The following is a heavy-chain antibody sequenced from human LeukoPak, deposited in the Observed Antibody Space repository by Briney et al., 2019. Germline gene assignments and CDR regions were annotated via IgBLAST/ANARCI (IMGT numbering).Heavy chain of an antibody. CDR2: IDKSSNPI. D-gene: IGHD1-1*01. J-gene: IGHJ4*02. V-gene: IGHV3-48*04. CDR3: ADNLSR. CDR1: GFTLSSSS. Sequence: PGGSLRLSCAASGFTLSSSSMNWVRQAPGKGLEWISYIDKSSNPIYYADSVKGRFTISRDSAKNSLYLQMNSPRAEDTAVYYCADNLSRWGQGTLVTVSS.